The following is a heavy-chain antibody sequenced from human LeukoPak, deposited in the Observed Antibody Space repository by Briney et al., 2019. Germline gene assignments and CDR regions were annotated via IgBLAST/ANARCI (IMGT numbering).Heavy chain of an antibody. CDR1: EFTFSSHG. Sequence: GGSLRLSCAASEFTFSSHGMHWVRQAPGKGLEWVAVISYDGSNKYYADSVKGRFTFSRDNAKNSLYLQMNSLRAEDTAVYYCAKDHSRPYSSSWENFDYWGQGTLVTVSS. CDR2: ISYDGSNK. J-gene: IGHJ4*02. D-gene: IGHD6-13*01. V-gene: IGHV3-30*18. CDR3: AKDHSRPYSSSWENFDY.